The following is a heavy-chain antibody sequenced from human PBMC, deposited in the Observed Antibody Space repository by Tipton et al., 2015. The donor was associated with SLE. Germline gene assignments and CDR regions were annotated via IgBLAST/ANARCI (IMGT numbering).Heavy chain of an antibody. CDR2: IFYTGST. Sequence: TLSLTCTISGDSIANNNYYWGWIRQPPGKGLEWIGSIFYTGSTYYNPSLKSRVSFSIDTSKHQFSLKLNSVTAADTAVYYCARRHYSGPFDSWGQGSLVTVSS. J-gene: IGHJ4*02. V-gene: IGHV4-39*07. D-gene: IGHD5-12*01. CDR3: ARRHYSGPFDS. CDR1: GDSIANNNYY.